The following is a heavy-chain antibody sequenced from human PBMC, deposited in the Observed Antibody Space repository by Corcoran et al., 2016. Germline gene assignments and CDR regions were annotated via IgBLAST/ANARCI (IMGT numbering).Heavy chain of an antibody. CDR1: GYTFTSYA. J-gene: IGHJ5*02. V-gene: IGHV1-3*01. CDR3: ARNRVTVSDSLWFDP. Sequence: QVQLVQSGTEVKKPGASVKVSCKASGYTFTSYAIHWVRQAPGQSLEWMGWINAGTGNTKYSQHFQGRVSITMDTSATIAYMELSSLRSEDTAVYYCARNRVTVSDSLWFDPWGQGTLVIVSS. D-gene: IGHD6-19*01. CDR2: INAGTGNT.